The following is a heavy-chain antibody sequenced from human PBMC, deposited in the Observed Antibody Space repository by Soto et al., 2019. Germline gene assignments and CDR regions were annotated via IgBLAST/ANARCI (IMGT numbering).Heavy chain of an antibody. CDR3: ARAALPLLVVVPAAPPAPFDY. Sequence: SETLSLTCAVYGGSFSGYSWSWIRQPPGKGLEWIGEINHSGSTNYNPSLKSRVTISVDTSKNQFSLKLSSVTAADTAVYYCARAALPLLVVVPAAPPAPFDYWGQGTLVTVSS. D-gene: IGHD2-2*01. J-gene: IGHJ4*02. V-gene: IGHV4-34*01. CDR1: GGSFSGYS. CDR2: INHSGST.